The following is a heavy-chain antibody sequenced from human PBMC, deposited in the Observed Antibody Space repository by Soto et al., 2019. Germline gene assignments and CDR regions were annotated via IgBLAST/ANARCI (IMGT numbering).Heavy chain of an antibody. D-gene: IGHD1-7*01. J-gene: IGHJ3*02. Sequence: EVQLLQSGGGLVQPGGSVRLSCEASGFTFNTYARSWVRRAPGEGLEWVSGISGAGDSAYYADSVRGRFTVSRDNSKSTLYLQMNSLRVEDTAVYYCAKGKAYQLLTSAFDIWGQGAMVTVSS. V-gene: IGHV3-23*01. CDR1: GFTFNTYA. CDR3: AKGKAYQLLTSAFDI. CDR2: ISGAGDSA.